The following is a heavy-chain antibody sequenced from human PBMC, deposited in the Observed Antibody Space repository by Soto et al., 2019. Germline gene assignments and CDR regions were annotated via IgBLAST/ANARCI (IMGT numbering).Heavy chain of an antibody. CDR3: ARAQMGLRFTNRGTHYGMDV. D-gene: IGHD3-3*01. V-gene: IGHV1-2*04. Sequence: ASVKVSCKASGYTFTGYYMHWVRQAPGQGLEWMGWINPNSGGTNYAQKFQGWVTMTRDTSISTAYMELSRLRSDDTAVYYCARAQMGLRFTNRGTHYGMDVWGQGTTVTVSS. CDR1: GYTFTGYY. J-gene: IGHJ6*02. CDR2: INPNSGGT.